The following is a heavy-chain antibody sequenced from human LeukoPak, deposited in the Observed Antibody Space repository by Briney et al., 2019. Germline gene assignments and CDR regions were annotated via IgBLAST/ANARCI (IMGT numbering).Heavy chain of an antibody. V-gene: IGHV1-69*13. CDR1: VGTFSSYA. CDR2: IIPIFGTA. Sequence: ASVKVSCKASVGTFSSYAISWVRQAPGQGLEWMGGIIPIFGTANYAQKFQGRVTITADESTSTAYMELSSLRSEDTAVYYCARDPVVASGFDYWGQGTLVTVSS. CDR3: ARDPVVASGFDY. J-gene: IGHJ4*02. D-gene: IGHD5-12*01.